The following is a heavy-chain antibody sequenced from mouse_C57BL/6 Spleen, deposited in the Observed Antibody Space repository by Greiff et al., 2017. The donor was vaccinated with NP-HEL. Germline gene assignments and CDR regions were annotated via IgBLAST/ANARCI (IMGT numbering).Heavy chain of an antibody. CDR2: IYPGDGDT. D-gene: IGHD1-1*01. V-gene: IGHV1-82*01. CDR3: AREYGNSAWFAY. Sequence: QVQLQESGPELVKPGASVKISCKASGYAFSSSWMNWVKQRPGKGLEWIGRIYPGDGDTNYNGKFKGKATLTADKSSSTAYMQLSSLTYEDSAVYFCAREYGNSAWFAYWGQGTLVTVSA. J-gene: IGHJ3*01. CDR1: GYAFSSSW.